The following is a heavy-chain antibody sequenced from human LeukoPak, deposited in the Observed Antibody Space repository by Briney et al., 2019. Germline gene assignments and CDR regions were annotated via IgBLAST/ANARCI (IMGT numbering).Heavy chain of an antibody. V-gene: IGHV3-30-3*01. CDR2: ISYDGSNK. CDR3: AIFVDYSNRLVYHYYYYGMDV. J-gene: IGHJ6*02. D-gene: IGHD4-11*01. CDR1: GFTFSSYA. Sequence: GGSLRLSCAASGFTFSSYAMHWVRQAPGKGLEWVAVISYDGSNKYYADSVKGRFTISRDNAKNSLYLQMNSLRAEDTAVYYCAIFVDYSNRLVYHYYYYGMDVWGQGTTVTVSS.